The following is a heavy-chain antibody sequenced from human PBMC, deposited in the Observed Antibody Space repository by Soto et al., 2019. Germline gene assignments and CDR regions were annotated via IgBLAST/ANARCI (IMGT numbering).Heavy chain of an antibody. V-gene: IGHV3-30*03. CDR2: ISYDGSNK. CDR3: AIDNHFTMVRGVIIQYYYYGMDV. CDR1: GFTFSSYG. D-gene: IGHD3-10*01. J-gene: IGHJ6*02. Sequence: QVQLVESGGGVVQPGRSLRLSCAASGFTFSSYGIHWVRQAPGKGLEWVAVISYDGSNKYYADCVKGRFTISRDNSKNTLYLQMNSQRAQDTAVYYCAIDNHFTMVRGVIIQYYYYGMDVWGQGTTVIVSS.